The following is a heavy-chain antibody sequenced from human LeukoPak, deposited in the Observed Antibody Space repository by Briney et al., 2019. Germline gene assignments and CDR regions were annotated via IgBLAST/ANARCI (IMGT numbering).Heavy chain of an antibody. CDR1: GFTFSSYA. CDR2: ISGSGGST. J-gene: IGHJ4*02. D-gene: IGHD3-16*01. V-gene: IGHV3-23*01. Sequence: GGSLRLSCAASGFTFSSYAMSWVRQAPGKGLEWVSAISGSGGSTYYADSVKGRFTISRDNSKNTLYLQMNSLRAEDTAVYYCAKDYASLRYRLPLFDYRGQGTLVTVSS. CDR3: AKDYASLRYRLPLFDY.